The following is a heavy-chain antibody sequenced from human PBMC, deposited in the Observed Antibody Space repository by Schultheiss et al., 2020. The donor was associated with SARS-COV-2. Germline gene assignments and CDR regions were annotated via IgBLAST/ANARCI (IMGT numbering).Heavy chain of an antibody. Sequence: SETLSLTCTVSGGSISSYYWSWIRQPAGKGLEWIGRIYTSGSTNYNPSLKSRVTMSVDTSKNQFSLKLSSVTAADTAVYYCARDGYSSSWYPKVWYFDLWGRGTLVTVSS. D-gene: IGHD6-13*01. J-gene: IGHJ2*01. CDR2: IYTSGST. CDR1: GGSISSYY. V-gene: IGHV4-4*07. CDR3: ARDGYSSSWYPKVWYFDL.